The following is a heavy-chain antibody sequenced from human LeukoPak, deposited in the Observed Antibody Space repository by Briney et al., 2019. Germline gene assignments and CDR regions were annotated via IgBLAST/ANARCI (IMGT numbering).Heavy chain of an antibody. CDR3: ARVAEAAAFDY. V-gene: IGHV3-21*01. CDR1: AFSFSDYN. J-gene: IGHJ4*02. CDR2: ISSSSTYI. D-gene: IGHD6-13*01. Sequence: GGSLRLSCAASAFSFSDYNMNWVRQTPGKGLEWVSSISSSSTYIYYADSVKGRFTISRDNAKNSLYLQMNSLGADDTAVYYCARVAEAAAFDYWGQGTLVTVSS.